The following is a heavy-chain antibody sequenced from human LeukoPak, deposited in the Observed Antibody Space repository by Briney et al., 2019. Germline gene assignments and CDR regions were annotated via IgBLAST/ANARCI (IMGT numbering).Heavy chain of an antibody. CDR1: EFPVGSNY. CDR2: IYSGGST. D-gene: IGHD2-15*01. V-gene: IGHV3-66*01. J-gene: IGHJ6*03. CDR3: ARVLRYCSGGNCYSGGLGYMDV. Sequence: PGGSLRLSCAASEFPVGSNYMTWVRQAPGKGLEWVSLIYSGGSTYYADSVKGRFTISRDNAKNSLFLQMNSLRAEDTAVYYCARVLRYCSGGNCYSGGLGYMDVWGKGTTVTISS.